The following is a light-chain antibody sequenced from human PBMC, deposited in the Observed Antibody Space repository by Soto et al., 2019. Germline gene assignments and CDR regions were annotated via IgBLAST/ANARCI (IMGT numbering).Light chain of an antibody. V-gene: IGKV1-5*03. CDR1: QRISSW. CDR2: KAA. J-gene: IGKJ1*01. CDR3: QQYNSDWT. Sequence: DIQMTQSPSTLSASVGDRVTFTCRASQRISSWLAWYQQKPGKAPKLLIYKAANLESGVASRFSGSGSGTEFTLTISSLQPDDFATYYCQQYNSDWTFGQGTKVEIK.